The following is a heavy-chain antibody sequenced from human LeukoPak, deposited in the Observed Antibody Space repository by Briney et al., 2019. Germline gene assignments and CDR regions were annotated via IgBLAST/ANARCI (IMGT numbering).Heavy chain of an antibody. CDR1: GVSLSTHGVG. CDR2: IFWDDDN. V-gene: IGHV2-5*02. Sequence: SGPTLVNPPQTLTLTCTFSGVSLSTHGVGVGWIRQPPGKALEWLALIFWDDDNRYSPSLRSRLTIAKDTSKNQVVLTMTSVDPVDTATYFCARDRAGYNSDYFDYWGQGTLVTVSS. D-gene: IGHD5-24*01. CDR3: ARDRAGYNSDYFDY. J-gene: IGHJ4*02.